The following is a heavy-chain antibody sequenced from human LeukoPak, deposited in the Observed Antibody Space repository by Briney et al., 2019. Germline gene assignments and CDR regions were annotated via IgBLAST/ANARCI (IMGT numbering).Heavy chain of an antibody. CDR2: IYYSGST. Sequence: SETLSLTCTVSGGSISSTSYYWGWIRQPPGKGLEWIGSIYYSGSTYYNPSLKSRVTISVDTSKNQFSLKLSSVTAADTAVYYCPRHGGLSVDIAYAFDVWGQGTMVTVSS. V-gene: IGHV4-39*01. D-gene: IGHD5-12*01. CDR1: GGSISSTSYY. CDR3: PRHGGLSVDIAYAFDV. J-gene: IGHJ3*01.